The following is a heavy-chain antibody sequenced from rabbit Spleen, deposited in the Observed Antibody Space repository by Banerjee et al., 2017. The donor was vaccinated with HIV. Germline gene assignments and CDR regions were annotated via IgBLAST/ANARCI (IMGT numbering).Heavy chain of an antibody. CDR1: GFTIGSSYY. D-gene: IGHD4-1*01. Sequence: QGQLVESGGGLVQPEGSLTLTCKVYGFTIGSSYYMCWVRQAPGKGPEKIACIFGGDGSTYYASLVNGRCTSSRSTSLNTVTLQMTSLTPADTATYFCVRDGVTDKKLNLWGPPTLVTVS. J-gene: IGHJ4*01. V-gene: IGHV1S47*01. CDR3: VRDGVTDKKLNL. CDR2: IFGGDGST.